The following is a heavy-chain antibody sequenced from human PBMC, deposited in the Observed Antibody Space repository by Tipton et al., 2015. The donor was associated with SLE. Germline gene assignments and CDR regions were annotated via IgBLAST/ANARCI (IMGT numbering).Heavy chain of an antibody. Sequence: SLRLSCTVSGFTFTGYWMSWVRQAPGKGLEGAANIGQDGSEEYYVDSVKGRFAISRDNSKNTLYLQMNSLRTEDSAVYYCAKEDVWFGELLGYYGMDVWGQGTTVPVSS. CDR3: AKEDVWFGELLGYYGMDV. CDR2: IGQDGSEE. D-gene: IGHD3-10*01. CDR1: GFTFTGYW. J-gene: IGHJ6*02. V-gene: IGHV3-7*01.